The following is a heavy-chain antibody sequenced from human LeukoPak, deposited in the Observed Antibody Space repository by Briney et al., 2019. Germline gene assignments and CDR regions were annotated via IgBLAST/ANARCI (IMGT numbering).Heavy chain of an antibody. CDR3: AREFYDILTGYHSWDY. V-gene: IGHV1-2*06. Sequence: ASVKVSCKASGYTFTGYYMHWAQQAPGQGLEWMGRINPNSGGTNYAQKFQGRVTMTRDTSISTAYMELSRLRSDDTAVYYCAREFYDILTGYHSWDYWGQGTLVTVSS. D-gene: IGHD3-9*01. J-gene: IGHJ4*02. CDR1: GYTFTGYY. CDR2: INPNSGGT.